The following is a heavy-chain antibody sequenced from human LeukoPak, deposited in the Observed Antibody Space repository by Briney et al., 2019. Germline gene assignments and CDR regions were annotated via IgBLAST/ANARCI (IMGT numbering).Heavy chain of an antibody. V-gene: IGHV3-30*18. J-gene: IGHJ4*02. CDR2: ISSFDGNSK. D-gene: IGHD3-3*01. Sequence: GGSLRLSCATSGFTFTSFGMHWVRQASGKGLEWVTGISSFDGNSKYYADSVKGRFTISRDNSKNTVYLQMNSLRADDTAVYYCAKWSGNRPLYYFDYWGQGTLVTVSS. CDR1: GFTFTSFG. CDR3: AKWSGNRPLYYFDY.